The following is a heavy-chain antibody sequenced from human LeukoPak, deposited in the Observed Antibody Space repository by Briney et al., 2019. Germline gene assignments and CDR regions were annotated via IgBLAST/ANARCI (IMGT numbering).Heavy chain of an antibody. CDR1: GGSISSFSHY. V-gene: IGHV4-39*01. Sequence: SETLSLTCTVSGGSISSFSHYWGWIRQPPGKGLEWIGSIYYSGDTYFNPSLKSRVTISVDTSKSHFSLRLSSVTAADTAVYYCARHGNLVVGPSAKGFDYWGQGTLVTVSS. CDR3: ARHGNLVVGPSAKGFDY. CDR2: IYYSGDT. J-gene: IGHJ4*02. D-gene: IGHD2-2*01.